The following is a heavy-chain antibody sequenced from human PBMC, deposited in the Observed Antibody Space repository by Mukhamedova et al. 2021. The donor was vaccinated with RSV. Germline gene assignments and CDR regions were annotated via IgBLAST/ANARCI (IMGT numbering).Heavy chain of an antibody. V-gene: IGHV1-3*01. D-gene: IGHD3-3*01. Sequence: QKFQGRVTITRDTSASTAYMELSSLRSEDTAVYYCARDHDWSGYSTPGMDVWGQVTTVTVSS. J-gene: IGHJ6*02. CDR3: ARDHDWSGYSTPGMDV.